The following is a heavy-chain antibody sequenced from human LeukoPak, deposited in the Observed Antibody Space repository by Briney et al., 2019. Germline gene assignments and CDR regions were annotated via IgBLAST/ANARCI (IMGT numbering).Heavy chain of an antibody. Sequence: GASVKVSCKASGYTFTNYGLTWVRQAPGQGLEWMGWINTYNGNTNYAEKFRGRVTMTTDTSTSTAYMELRSLRSDDTAIYYCAKDPDWGVGISARPGGWFDPWGQGTLVTVSS. CDR2: INTYNGNT. D-gene: IGHD6-6*01. CDR3: AKDPDWGVGISARPGGWFDP. CDR1: GYTFTNYG. V-gene: IGHV1-18*01. J-gene: IGHJ5*02.